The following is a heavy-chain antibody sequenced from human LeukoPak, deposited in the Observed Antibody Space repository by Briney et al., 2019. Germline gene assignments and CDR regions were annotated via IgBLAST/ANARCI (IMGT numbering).Heavy chain of an antibody. CDR2: IYPGDSGT. D-gene: IGHD3-10*01. CDR3: ARHYVSGGSGSLGYWFDP. J-gene: IGHJ5*02. CDR1: EYSFTNYW. V-gene: IGHV5-51*01. Sequence: GESLKISCKGSEYSFTNYWIAWVRQMPGKGLEWMGIIYPGDSGTRYSPSFQGQVTISADKSISTAYLQWSSLKASDTAMYYCARHYVSGGSGSLGYWFDPWGRGTLVTVSS.